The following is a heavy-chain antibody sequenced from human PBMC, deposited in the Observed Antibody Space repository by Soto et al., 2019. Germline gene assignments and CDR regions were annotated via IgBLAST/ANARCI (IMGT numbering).Heavy chain of an antibody. D-gene: IGHD3-3*01. J-gene: IGHJ5*02. Sequence: SETLSLTCTVSGGSISSGGYYWSWIRQHPGKGLEWIGYIYYSGSTYYNPSLKSRVTISVDTSKNQFSLKLSSVTAADTAVYYCARGGLKNYDFWSGYHFDPWGQGTLVTVSS. V-gene: IGHV4-31*03. CDR1: GGSISSGGYY. CDR2: IYYSGST. CDR3: ARGGLKNYDFWSGYHFDP.